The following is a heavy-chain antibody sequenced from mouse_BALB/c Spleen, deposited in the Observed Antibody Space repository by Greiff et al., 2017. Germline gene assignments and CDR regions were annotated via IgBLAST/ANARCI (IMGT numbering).Heavy chain of an antibody. V-gene: IGHV1-9*01. CDR1: GYPFSSYW. CDR2: ILPGSGST. D-gene: IGHD2-1*01. CDR3: ARRIYYGNYLDY. Sequence: VKLVESGAELMKPGASVKISCKATGYPFSSYWMEWVKQRPGHGLEWIGEILPGSGSTNYNEKFKGKATFTADTSSNTAYMQLSSLTSEDSAVYYCARRIYYGNYLDYWGQGTTLTVSS. J-gene: IGHJ2*01.